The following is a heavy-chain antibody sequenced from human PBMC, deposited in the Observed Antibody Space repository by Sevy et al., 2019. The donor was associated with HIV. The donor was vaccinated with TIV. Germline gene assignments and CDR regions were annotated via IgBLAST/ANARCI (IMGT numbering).Heavy chain of an antibody. D-gene: IGHD2-8*01. J-gene: IGHJ4*02. CDR3: AREGCTQPHDY. Sequence: GGFLRLYCAASGFTFSIYTMSWVRQAPGKGLECVSTLCFGGSKIYYADSVKGRFTISRDNSRNTVYLQMNSLRADDTAVYYCAREGCTQPHDYWGQGTLVTVSS. CDR1: GFTFSIYT. CDR2: LCFGGSKI. V-gene: IGHV3-23*01.